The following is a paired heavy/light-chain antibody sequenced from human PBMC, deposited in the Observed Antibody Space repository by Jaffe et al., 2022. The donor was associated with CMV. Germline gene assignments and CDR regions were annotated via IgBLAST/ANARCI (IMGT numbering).Light chain of an antibody. CDR2: ETS. Sequence: EIVMTQSPATLSVSPGERATLSCRASQNVSSNLAWYQQKPGQAPRLLIYETSTRATGIPARFSGSGSETEFTLTISSLQSEDIAVYYCQQYNYWPPNTFGQGTNLETK. CDR3: QQYNYWPPNT. V-gene: IGKV3-15*01. CDR1: QNVSSN. J-gene: IGKJ2*01.
Heavy chain of an antibody. CDR3: ARGGGSSWSPGHFDH. CDR1: EFTFSDYW. CDR2: IKEDGSEN. J-gene: IGHJ4*02. Sequence: EVQLVESGGGLVQPGGSLILSCAASEFTFSDYWMSWVRQAPGKGLEWVANIKEDGSENYYVDSVRGRFTITRDNTKKLLYLQMKSLRAEDTAVYYCARGGGSSWSPGHFDHWGQGTLVTVSS. V-gene: IGHV3-7*01. D-gene: IGHD6-13*01.